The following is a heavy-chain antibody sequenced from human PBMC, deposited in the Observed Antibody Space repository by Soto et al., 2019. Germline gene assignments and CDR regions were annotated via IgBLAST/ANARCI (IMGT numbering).Heavy chain of an antibody. D-gene: IGHD6-19*01. CDR3: ARTPYSSGWRPFDY. V-gene: IGHV1-2*04. Sequence: ASVKVSCKASGYTFTGYYMRWVRQAPGQGLEWMGWINPNSGGTNYAQKFQGWVTMTRDTSISTAYMELSRLRSDDTAVYYCARTPYSSGWRPFDYWGQGTLVTVSS. CDR1: GYTFTGYY. J-gene: IGHJ4*02. CDR2: INPNSGGT.